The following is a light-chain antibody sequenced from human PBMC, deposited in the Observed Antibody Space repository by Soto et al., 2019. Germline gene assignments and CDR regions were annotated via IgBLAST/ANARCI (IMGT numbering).Light chain of an antibody. CDR1: SSDVGGYNY. V-gene: IGLV2-14*01. CDR2: EVS. J-gene: IGLJ3*02. CDR3: SSYTSSSTRV. Sequence: QSALTQPASVSGSPGQSITISCTGTSSDVGGYNYVSWYQQHPGKAPKLMIYEVSNRPSGVSNRFSGSKSGNTASLTISGLQAEDVADYYCSSYTSSSTRVFGGGTQLTV.